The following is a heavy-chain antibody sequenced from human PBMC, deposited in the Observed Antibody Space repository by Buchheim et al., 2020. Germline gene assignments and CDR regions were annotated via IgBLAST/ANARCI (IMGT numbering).Heavy chain of an antibody. CDR2: IYTSGST. CDR3: ARDRGAAAGSRWFDP. J-gene: IGHJ5*02. CDR1: GGSISSGSYY. D-gene: IGHD6-13*01. V-gene: IGHV4-61*02. Sequence: QVQLQESGPGLVKPSQTLSLTCTVSGGSISSGSYYWSWIRQPAGKGLEWIGRIYTSGSTNYNPSLKSRVTISVDTSKNQFSLKLSSVTAADTAVYYCARDRGAAAGSRWFDPWGQGTL.